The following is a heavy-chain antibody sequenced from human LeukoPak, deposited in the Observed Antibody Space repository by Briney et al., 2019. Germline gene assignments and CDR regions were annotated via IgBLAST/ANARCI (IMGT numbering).Heavy chain of an antibody. V-gene: IGHV3-20*04. D-gene: IGHD5-18*01. CDR1: GFTFSSYE. J-gene: IGHJ4*02. Sequence: GGSLRLSCAASGFTFSSYEMNWVRQAPGKGLEWVSGTNWNGGGTGYADTVKGRFTISRDNAKNSLYLQMNSLRAEDTALYYCARRGGYSYGYYDYWGQGTLVTVSS. CDR3: ARRGGYSYGYYDY. CDR2: TNWNGGGT.